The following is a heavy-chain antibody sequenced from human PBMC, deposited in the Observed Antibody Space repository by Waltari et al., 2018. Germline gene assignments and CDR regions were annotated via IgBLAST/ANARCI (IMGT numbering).Heavy chain of an antibody. CDR2: IYYSGST. D-gene: IGHD2-2*02. V-gene: IGHV4-31*03. CDR3: ARAGIVCSSTSCYTGYFDY. Sequence: QVQLQESGPGLVKPSQTLSLTCTVSGGSISSGGYYWSWIRQPPGKGLEWIGYIYYSGSTYYNPSLKSRVTISVDTSKNQFSLKLSSVTAADTAVYYCARAGIVCSSTSCYTGYFDYWGQGTLVTVSS. J-gene: IGHJ4*02. CDR1: GGSISSGGYY.